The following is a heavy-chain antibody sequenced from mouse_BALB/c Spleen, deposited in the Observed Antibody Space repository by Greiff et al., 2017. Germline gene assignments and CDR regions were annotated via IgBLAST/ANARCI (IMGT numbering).Heavy chain of an antibody. D-gene: IGHD1-1*02. CDR3: ARGGNVDYLDY. CDR1: GYTFTSYV. Sequence: EVQLVESGPELVKPGASVKMSCKASGYTFTSYVMHWVKQKPGQGLEWIGYINPYNDGTKYNEKFKGKATLTSDKSSSTAYMELSSLTSEDSAVYYCARGGNVDYLDYWGQGTTRTVSS. CDR2: INPYNDGT. J-gene: IGHJ2*01. V-gene: IGHV1-14*01.